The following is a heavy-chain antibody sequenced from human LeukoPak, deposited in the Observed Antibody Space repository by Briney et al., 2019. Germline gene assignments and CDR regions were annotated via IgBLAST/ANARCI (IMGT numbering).Heavy chain of an antibody. J-gene: IGHJ6*02. CDR2: INTDGTST. D-gene: IGHD2-2*01. Sequence: PGGSLRLSCAASGFTFSNSWMQWVRQVPGKGLVWVSRINTDGTSTSYADSVRGRFSISRDNSKDTVYLQMNSLRAEDTAIYYCVKDRQCETCMPMDAWGQGTTVTVSS. CDR1: GFTFSNSW. CDR3: VKDRQCETCMPMDA. V-gene: IGHV3-74*01.